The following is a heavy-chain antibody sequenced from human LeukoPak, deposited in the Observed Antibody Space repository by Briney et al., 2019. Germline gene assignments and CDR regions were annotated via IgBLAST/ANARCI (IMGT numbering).Heavy chain of an antibody. CDR3: AKWGYSPSFDY. D-gene: IGHD5-24*01. CDR2: ISGSGRST. CDR1: GFTFSSYA. V-gene: IGHV3-23*01. J-gene: IGHJ4*02. Sequence: GGSLRLSCAASGFTFSSYAMSCVRQAPGKGLEWVSAISGSGRSTYYADSVKGRFTISRDNAKNTLYLQMNSLRAEDTAVYYCAKWGYSPSFDYWGQGTLVTVSS.